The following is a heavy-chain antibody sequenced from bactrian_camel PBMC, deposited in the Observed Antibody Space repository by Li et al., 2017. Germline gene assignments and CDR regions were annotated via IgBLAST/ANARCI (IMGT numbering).Heavy chain of an antibody. CDR1: GYARGSYC. CDR2: MWPGGGST. Sequence: HVQLVESGGGLVQPGGSLRLSCATSGYARGSYCMSWFRQAPGKERDGVAAMWPGGGSTYYSDSVKGRFTISQDDRRNTLYLQLAGLKTEDTAMYYCTTAAVGRVPAEWGRGTQVTVS. D-gene: IGHD5*01. J-gene: IGHJ4*01. V-gene: IGHV3S1*01. CDR3: TTAAVGRVPAE.